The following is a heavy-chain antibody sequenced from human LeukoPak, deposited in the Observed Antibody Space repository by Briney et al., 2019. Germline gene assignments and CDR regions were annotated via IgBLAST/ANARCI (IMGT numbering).Heavy chain of an antibody. CDR1: GFTFSGSA. J-gene: IGHJ5*02. V-gene: IGHV3-73*01. CDR3: TRGADTILVNWFDP. Sequence: GGSLRLSCAASGFTFSGSAMHWVRQASGKGLEWVGRIRSKANSYATAYAASVKGSFTISRDDSKNTAYLQMNSLKTEDTAVYYCTRGADTILVNWFDPWGQGTLVTVSS. D-gene: IGHD2/OR15-2a*01. CDR2: IRSKANSYAT.